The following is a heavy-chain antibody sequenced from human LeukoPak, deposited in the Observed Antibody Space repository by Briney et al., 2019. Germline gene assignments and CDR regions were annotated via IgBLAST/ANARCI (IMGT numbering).Heavy chain of an antibody. V-gene: IGHV1-69*13. Sequence: SVKVSCKASGYTFTSYAMNWVRQAPGQGLEWMGGIIPIFGTANYAQKFQGRVTITADESTSTAYMELSSLRSEDTAVYYCASLIAAAGPRTYYYYYMDVWGKGTTVTVSS. CDR3: ASLIAAAGPRTYYYYYMDV. J-gene: IGHJ6*03. CDR2: IIPIFGTA. CDR1: GYTFTSYA. D-gene: IGHD6-13*01.